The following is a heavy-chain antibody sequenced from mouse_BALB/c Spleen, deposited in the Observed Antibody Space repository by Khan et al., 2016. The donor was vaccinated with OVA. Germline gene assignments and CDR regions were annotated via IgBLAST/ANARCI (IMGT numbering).Heavy chain of an antibody. CDR3: ARDGSRYNYAMDY. J-gene: IGHJ4*01. V-gene: IGHV3-2*02. D-gene: IGHD2-3*01. CDR2: ISSSGST. Sequence: EVQLVESGPGLVKPSQSLSLTCTVTGYSITSDYAWNWIRQFPGNKLEWMGYISSSGSTKYNPALKSRIYITRETSKNQFFLQLNSVTTEDTATYYCARDGSRYNYAMDYWGQGTSVTVSS. CDR1: GYSITSDYA.